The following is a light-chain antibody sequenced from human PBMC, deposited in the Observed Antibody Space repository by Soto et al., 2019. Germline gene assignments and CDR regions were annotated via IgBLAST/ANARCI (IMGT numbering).Light chain of an antibody. CDR3: QQRSNWIT. CDR1: QSVSSY. V-gene: IGKV3-11*01. Sequence: IVLTQSPATLSLSPVERATLSFRASQSVSSYLAWYQQKPGQAPRLLIYDASNRATGIPARFSGSGSGTDFTLTISSLEPEDFAVYYCQQRSNWITFGQGTRLEIK. J-gene: IGKJ5*01. CDR2: DAS.